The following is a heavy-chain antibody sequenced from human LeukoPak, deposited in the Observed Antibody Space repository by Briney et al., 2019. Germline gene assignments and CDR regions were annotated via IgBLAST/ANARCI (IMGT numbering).Heavy chain of an antibody. CDR3: AKNPRGVNYFDY. J-gene: IGHJ4*02. CDR2: ISGSGGST. CDR1: GFTFSDAW. Sequence: PGGSLRLSCAASGFTFSDAWMSWVRQAPGKGLEWVSAISGSGGSTYYADSVKGRFTISRDNSKNTLYLQMNSLRAEDTAVYYCAKNPRGVNYFDYWGQGTLVTVSS. V-gene: IGHV3-23*01.